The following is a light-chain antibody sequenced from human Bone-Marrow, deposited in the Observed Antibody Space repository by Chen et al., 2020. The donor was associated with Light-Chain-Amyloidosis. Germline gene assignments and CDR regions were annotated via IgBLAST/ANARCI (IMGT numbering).Light chain of an antibody. J-gene: IGLJ1*01. CDR1: ISNIGSNS. CDR3: AAWDGSLSGYV. V-gene: IGLV1-47*02. CDR2: NND. Sequence: QSVLTQPPSASGTPGHRVPISCSGGISNIGSNSVNWHQQLPGTAPRLLIYNNDRRPSGVPDRFSGSKSGTSASLAISGLRSEDEADYYCAAWDGSLSGYVFGTGTKVIVL.